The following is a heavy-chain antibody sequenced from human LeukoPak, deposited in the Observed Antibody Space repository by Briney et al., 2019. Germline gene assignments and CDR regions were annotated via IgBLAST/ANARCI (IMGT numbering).Heavy chain of an antibody. CDR3: ARPKSGSYAPGAFDI. J-gene: IGHJ3*02. V-gene: IGHV5-51*01. CDR1: GYSFTSYW. CDR2: IYPGDSET. D-gene: IGHD1-26*01. Sequence: GESLKISCKGSGYSFTSYWIGWARQMPGKGLEWMGIIYPGDSETRYSPSFQGQVTISADKSISTAYLQWSSLKASDTAMYYCARPKSGSYAPGAFDIWGQGTMATVSS.